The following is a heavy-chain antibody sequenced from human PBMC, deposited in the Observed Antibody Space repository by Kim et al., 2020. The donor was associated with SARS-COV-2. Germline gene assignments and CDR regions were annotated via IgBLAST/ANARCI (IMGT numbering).Heavy chain of an antibody. V-gene: IGHV6-1*01. D-gene: IGHD3-9*01. Sequence: AESVKGRLTINPDTSKNQFSLLLNSVSPEDTAVYYCAREPRYHDILSAMDFWGQGTTVTVSS. J-gene: IGHJ6*02. CDR3: AREPRYHDILSAMDF.